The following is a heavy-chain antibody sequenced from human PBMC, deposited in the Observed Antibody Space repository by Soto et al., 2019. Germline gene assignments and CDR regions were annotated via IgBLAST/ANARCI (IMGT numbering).Heavy chain of an antibody. V-gene: IGHV1-69*13. D-gene: IGHD3-9*01. CDR1: GGTFSSYA. Sequence: ASVKVSCKASGGTFSSYAISWVRQAPGQGLEWMGGIIPIFGTANYAQKFQGRVTITADESTSTAYMELSSLRSEDTAVYYCATGTGDYDILTGYPYLDYWGQGTLVTVSS. CDR2: IIPIFGTA. J-gene: IGHJ4*02. CDR3: ATGTGDYDILTGYPYLDY.